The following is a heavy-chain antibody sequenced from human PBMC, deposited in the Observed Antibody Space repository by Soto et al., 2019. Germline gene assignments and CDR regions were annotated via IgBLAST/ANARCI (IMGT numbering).Heavy chain of an antibody. J-gene: IGHJ6*02. CDR3: ACIFSGGYSYGFHYNGIDV. CDR2: IFYSGST. CDR1: GGSISSSSYY. Sequence: PSETLSLTCTVSGGSISSSSYYWGWIRQPPGKGLEWIGSIFYSGSTYYNPSLKSRVTISVDTSKNQFSLKLTSVTAADTAVYYCACIFSGGYSYGFHYNGIDVWGQGTTVTVSS. D-gene: IGHD5-18*01. V-gene: IGHV4-39*01.